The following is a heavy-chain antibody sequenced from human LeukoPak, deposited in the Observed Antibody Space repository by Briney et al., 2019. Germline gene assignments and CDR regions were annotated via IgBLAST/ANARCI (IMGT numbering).Heavy chain of an antibody. V-gene: IGHV3-23*01. CDR2: ISGGAGGA. CDR1: GFLFSRCA. D-gene: IGHD3-10*01. J-gene: IGHJ4*02. CDR3: AKDGDYGSGSYYPDY. Sequence: GGSLTLSCALSGFLFSRCAMNWVRQAPGKGLEWVSSISGGAGGASYADFVKGRFTMSRDNSKNTLYLQMNSLRAEDTAVYYCAKDGDYGSGSYYPDYWGQGILVTVSS.